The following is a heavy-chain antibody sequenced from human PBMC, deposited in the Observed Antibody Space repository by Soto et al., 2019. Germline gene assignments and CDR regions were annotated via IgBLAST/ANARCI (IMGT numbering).Heavy chain of an antibody. Sequence: SETLSLTCAVYGGSFSGYYWSWIRQPPGKGLEWIGEINHSGSTNYNPSLKSRVTISVDTSKNQFSLKLSSVTAADTAVYYCARLYDFWSGYYHRYYFDYWGQGTLVTVSS. D-gene: IGHD3-3*01. CDR3: ARLYDFWSGYYHRYYFDY. J-gene: IGHJ4*02. V-gene: IGHV4-34*01. CDR1: GGSFSGYY. CDR2: INHSGST.